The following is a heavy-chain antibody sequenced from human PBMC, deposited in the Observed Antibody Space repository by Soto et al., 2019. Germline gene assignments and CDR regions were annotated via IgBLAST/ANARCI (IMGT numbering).Heavy chain of an antibody. CDR1: GFTFSRFW. V-gene: IGHV3-7*03. CDR3: ARVRYGGYSYYFDY. Sequence: GGSLRLSCAVSGFTFSRFWMGWVRQAPGRGLEWVANIQQDGSEKHYVDSVKGRFTMSKDNVKNSLYLQMNSLGAEDTAVYYCARVRYGGYSYYFDYWGQGALVTVS. J-gene: IGHJ4*02. CDR2: IQQDGSEK. D-gene: IGHD4-17*01.